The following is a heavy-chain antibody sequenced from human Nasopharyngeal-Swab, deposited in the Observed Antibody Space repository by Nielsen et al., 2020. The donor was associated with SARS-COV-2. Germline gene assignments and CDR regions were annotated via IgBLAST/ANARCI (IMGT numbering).Heavy chain of an antibody. CDR3: ARPGTTGTTGVGFDAFDI. J-gene: IGHJ3*02. V-gene: IGHV5-51*01. CDR1: GYSFTSYW. D-gene: IGHD1-1*01. Sequence: GESLKISCKGSGYSFTSYWIGWVRQMPGKGLEWMGIIYPGDSDTRYSPSFQGQVTISADKSISTAYLQWSSLKASDTAMYYCARPGTTGTTGVGFDAFDIWGQGTMVTVSS. CDR2: IYPGDSDT.